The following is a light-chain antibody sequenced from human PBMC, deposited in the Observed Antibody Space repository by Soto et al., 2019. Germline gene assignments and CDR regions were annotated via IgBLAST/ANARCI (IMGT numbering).Light chain of an antibody. J-gene: IGLJ2*01. CDR3: QTRGTDIPVV. Sequence: QTVVTQSPSASASLGASVNLTCTLSSGHSSYAIAWHQQQPEKGPRYLMKVNNDGSHSKGDGIPDRFSGSRSGAERYLSISSLQSEDEADYYCQTRGTDIPVVFGGGTKVTVL. CDR2: VNNDGSH. V-gene: IGLV4-69*01. CDR1: SGHSSYA.